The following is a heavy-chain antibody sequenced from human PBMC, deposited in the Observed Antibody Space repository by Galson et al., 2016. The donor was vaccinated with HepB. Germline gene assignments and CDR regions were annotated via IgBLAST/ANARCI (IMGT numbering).Heavy chain of an antibody. V-gene: IGHV3-66*01. Sequence: SLRLSCAASEFTVSGTYMNWIRQAPGKGLEWVSMIANDGTTYYADSVKGRFFISRDTSKNTMYLQMNSLWAEDTAVYYCTRDSPQVDNSGGWGSYDPWGQGTLVTVSS. CDR3: TRDSPQVDNSGGWGSYDP. D-gene: IGHD6-19*01. CDR1: EFTVSGTY. J-gene: IGHJ5*02. CDR2: IANDGTT.